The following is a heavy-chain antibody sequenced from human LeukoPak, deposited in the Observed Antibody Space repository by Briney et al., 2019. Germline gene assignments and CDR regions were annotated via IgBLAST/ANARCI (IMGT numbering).Heavy chain of an antibody. D-gene: IGHD4-11*01. V-gene: IGHV3-21*01. CDR3: ARDFRRLTVTTGY. Sequence: GGSLRLSCAASGFTFSSYSMNWVRQAPGKGLEWVSSISSSSSYIYYADSVKGRFTISRDNAKNSLYLQMNSLSAEDTAVYYCARDFRRLTVTTGYWGQGTLVTVSS. CDR1: GFTFSSYS. CDR2: ISSSSSYI. J-gene: IGHJ4*02.